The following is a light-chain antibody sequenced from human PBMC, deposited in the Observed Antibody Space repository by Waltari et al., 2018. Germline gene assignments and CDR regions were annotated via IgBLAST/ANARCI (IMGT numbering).Light chain of an antibody. J-gene: IGKJ1*01. Sequence: DIVMTQSPLSLSVTPGEPASISCRSSQSLLHSSGNTFLDWYLQKPGQSPQLLIYLVSNRASGVHGRFSGSGSGTDFTLKISRVEAEDVGVYFCMQARQTPWTFGQGTRVEIK. CDR1: QSLLHSSGNTF. CDR3: MQARQTPWT. CDR2: LVS. V-gene: IGKV2-28*01.